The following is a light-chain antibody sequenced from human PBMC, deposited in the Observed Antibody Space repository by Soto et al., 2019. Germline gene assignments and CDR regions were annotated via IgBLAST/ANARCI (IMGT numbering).Light chain of an antibody. CDR2: KAS. Sequence: DIQMTQSPSTLSASVGDRVTITCRASQTISTWLAWYQQKPRKAPKLLIYKASTLESGVPSSFSGGGSGTEFTLTISSLQPDDFATYYCQQFNTYPYTFGQGTKLEIK. CDR1: QTISTW. J-gene: IGKJ2*01. V-gene: IGKV1-5*03. CDR3: QQFNTYPYT.